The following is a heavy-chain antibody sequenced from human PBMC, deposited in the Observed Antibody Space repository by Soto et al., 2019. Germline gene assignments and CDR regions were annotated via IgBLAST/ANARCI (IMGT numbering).Heavy chain of an antibody. CDR2: IYHSGST. Sequence: LTWVVAGGSSSSGGYSRSFIRQPPGKGLEWIGYIYHSGSTFYNPSLKSRVTISVDRSKNQFSLKLSSVTAADTTKYYCANRLTATAFDIWGQGTMVTVSS. CDR1: GGSSSSGGYS. V-gene: IGHV4-30-2*01. J-gene: IGHJ3*02. CDR3: ANRLTATAFDI. D-gene: IGHD2-21*02.